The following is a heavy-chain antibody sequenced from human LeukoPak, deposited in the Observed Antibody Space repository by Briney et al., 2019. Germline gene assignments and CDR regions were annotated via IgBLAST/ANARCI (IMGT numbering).Heavy chain of an antibody. J-gene: IGHJ4*02. CDR1: GFTFSSYG. Sequence: PGRSLRLSCAASGFTFSSYGMHWVRQAPGKGLEWVAVISYDGSNKYYADSVKGRFTISRDNSKNTLYLQMNSLRAEDTAVYYCARDRRRAALDYWGQGTLVTVSS. V-gene: IGHV3-30*03. CDR3: ARDRRRAALDY. CDR2: ISYDGSNK. D-gene: IGHD2-15*01.